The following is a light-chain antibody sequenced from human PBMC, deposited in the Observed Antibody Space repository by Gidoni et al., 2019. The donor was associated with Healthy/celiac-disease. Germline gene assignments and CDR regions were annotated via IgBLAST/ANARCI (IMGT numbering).Light chain of an antibody. V-gene: IGKV1-33*01. CDR3: QQYDNLLFT. CDR2: DAS. J-gene: IGKJ3*01. CDR1: QDTSNY. Sequence: DIQMTQSPSSLSASVGDRVTITCQASQDTSNYLHWYQQKPGKAPKLLIYDASNLETGVPSRFSGSGSGTDFTFTISSLQPEDIATYYCQQYDNLLFTFGPGTKVDIK.